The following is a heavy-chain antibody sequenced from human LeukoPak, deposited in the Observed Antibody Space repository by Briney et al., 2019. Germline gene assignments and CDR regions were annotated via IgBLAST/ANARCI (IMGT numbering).Heavy chain of an antibody. CDR2: MYRSGSA. CDR3: ARRAAAHTH. V-gene: IGHV4-38-2*02. J-gene: IGHJ4*02. CDR1: GYSISSGFF. D-gene: IGHD6-13*01. Sequence: SETLSLTCTVSGYSISSGFFWGWIRQPPGKGLEWIGSMYRSGSAYYNPSLKSRVTISVDTSKNQFSLKLSSVTAADTAVYYCARRAAAHTHWGQGTLVTVSS.